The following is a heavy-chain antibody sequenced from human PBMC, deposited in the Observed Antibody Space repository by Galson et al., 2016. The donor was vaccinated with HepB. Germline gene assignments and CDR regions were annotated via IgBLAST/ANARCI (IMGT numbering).Heavy chain of an antibody. CDR1: GFTFSSYA. CDR2: ISGSARFT. J-gene: IGHJ4*02. Sequence: SLRLSCAGSGFTFSSYAMSWVCQAPGKGLEWVATISGSARFTFHADSVKGRFTVSRDNSKNTLYLQMNSLRVEDTAVYYCAKPPRGEYCTDPSCYSEDSWGQGTLVTVSS. D-gene: IGHD2-15*01. V-gene: IGHV3-23*01. CDR3: AKPPRGEYCTDPSCYSEDS.